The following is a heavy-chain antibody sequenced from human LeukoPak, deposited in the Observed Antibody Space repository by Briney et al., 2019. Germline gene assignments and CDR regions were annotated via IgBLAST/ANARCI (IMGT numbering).Heavy chain of an antibody. D-gene: IGHD2-15*01. J-gene: IGHJ1*01. CDR3: ARNWRGYCSGGSCPQYFQH. Sequence: ASETLSLTCTVSGGSISSYYWSWIRQPPGKGLEWIGYIYHRGSTNYNPSLKSRVTISVDTSKNQFSLKLSSVTAADTAVYYCARNWRGYCSGGSCPQYFQHWGQGTLVTVSS. CDR2: IYHRGST. CDR1: GGSISSYY. V-gene: IGHV4-59*12.